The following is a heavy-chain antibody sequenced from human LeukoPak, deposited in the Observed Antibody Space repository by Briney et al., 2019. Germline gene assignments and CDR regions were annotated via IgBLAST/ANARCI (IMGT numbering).Heavy chain of an antibody. CDR1: GFTFSTYT. Sequence: GGSLRLSCAASGFTFSTYTMNWVRQAPGKGLEWVSSISSSSSSIYYADSVKGRFSISRDNAKNSLYLQMNSLSAEDTAVYYCAGERGVGEFYWGQGALVTVSS. J-gene: IGHJ4*02. CDR2: ISSSSSSI. CDR3: AGERGVGEFY. D-gene: IGHD3-10*01. V-gene: IGHV3-21*01.